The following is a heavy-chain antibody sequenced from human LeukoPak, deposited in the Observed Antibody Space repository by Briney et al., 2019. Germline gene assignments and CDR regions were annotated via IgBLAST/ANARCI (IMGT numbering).Heavy chain of an antibody. Sequence: GGSLRLSCAASGFTFSSYEMNWVRQAPGKGLEWLSYISSSGSVIYYADSVKGRFTISRDNPKNSLYLQMNSLRAEDTAVYYCARESYNYDSSGAFDIWGQGTMVTVSS. V-gene: IGHV3-48*03. CDR2: ISSSGSVI. D-gene: IGHD3-22*01. J-gene: IGHJ3*02. CDR3: ARESYNYDSSGAFDI. CDR1: GFTFSSYE.